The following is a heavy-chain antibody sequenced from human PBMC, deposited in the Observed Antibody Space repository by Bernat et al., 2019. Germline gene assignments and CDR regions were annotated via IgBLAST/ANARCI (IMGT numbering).Heavy chain of an antibody. J-gene: IGHJ6*02. CDR1: GFTVSTNY. Sequence: EVQLVESGGGLVHPGGSLRLSCAASGFTVSTNYMTWVRLAPGKGLEWVSIIYTDGSTYYADSVKGRFTISRDNSKNTLYLQMNSLRAEDTAVYYCARDDRRSFGFNYYYYGLDVWGRGTTVTVSS. CDR2: IYTDGST. V-gene: IGHV3-66*01. CDR3: ARDDRRSFGFNYYYYGLDV. D-gene: IGHD3-10*01.